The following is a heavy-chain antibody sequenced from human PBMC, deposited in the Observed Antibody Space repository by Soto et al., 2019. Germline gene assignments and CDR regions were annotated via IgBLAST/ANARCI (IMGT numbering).Heavy chain of an antibody. CDR2: IDWDDDK. J-gene: IGHJ4*02. CDR1: GFSLSTSGMC. V-gene: IGHV2-70*11. D-gene: IGHD1-1*01. Sequence: SGPTLVNPTQTLTLTCTFSGFSLSTSGMCVSWIRQPPGKALEWLARIDWDDDKYYSTSLKTRLTISKDTSKNQVVLTMTNMDPVDTATYYCARIPVQLERRDYYFDYWGQGTLVTVSS. CDR3: ARIPVQLERRDYYFDY.